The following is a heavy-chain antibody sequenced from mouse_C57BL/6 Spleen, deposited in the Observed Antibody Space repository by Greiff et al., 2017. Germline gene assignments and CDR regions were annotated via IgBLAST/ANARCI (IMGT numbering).Heavy chain of an antibody. J-gene: IGHJ3*01. D-gene: IGHD3-1*01. V-gene: IGHV1-54*01. Sequence: QVQLKQPGAELVRPGASVKVSCKASGYTFTNYLIDWVKQRPGQGLEWIGVINPGSGGTNYNEKFKGKATLTADTSSSTAYMPLSSLTSEDSAVYYCAGSKGWFAYWGQGTLVTVSA. CDR2: INPGSGGT. CDR3: AGSKGWFAY. CDR1: GYTFTNYL.